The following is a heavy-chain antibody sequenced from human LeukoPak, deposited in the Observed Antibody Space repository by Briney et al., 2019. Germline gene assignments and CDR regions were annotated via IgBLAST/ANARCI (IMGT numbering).Heavy chain of an antibody. CDR2: ISSSSSNI. V-gene: IGHV3-21*01. Sequence: GGSLRLSYAASGFTFSSYSMNWVRQAPGKGLEWVSYISSSSSNIFYADPFKGRFTISRDNAQNSLYLQMNSLRVEDTAVYYCARVREPVDIVVRSRDTAIPFSPFDYWGQGTLVTVSS. J-gene: IGHJ4*02. CDR1: GFTFSSYS. CDR3: ARVREPVDIVVRSRDTAIPFSPFDY. D-gene: IGHD5-12*01.